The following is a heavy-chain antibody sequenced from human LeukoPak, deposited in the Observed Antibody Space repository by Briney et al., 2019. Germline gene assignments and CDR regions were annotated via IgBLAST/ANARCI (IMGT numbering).Heavy chain of an antibody. V-gene: IGHV4-59*01. CDR1: GGSISSYY. D-gene: IGHD1-1*01. J-gene: IGHJ6*03. CDR3: ARDAPYNWNDADYMDV. Sequence: SETLSLTXTVSGGSISSYYWSWIRQPPGKGLEWIGYIYYSGSTNYNPSLKSRVTISVDTSKNQFSLKLSSVTAADTAVYYCARDAPYNWNDADYMDVWGKGTTVTVSS. CDR2: IYYSGST.